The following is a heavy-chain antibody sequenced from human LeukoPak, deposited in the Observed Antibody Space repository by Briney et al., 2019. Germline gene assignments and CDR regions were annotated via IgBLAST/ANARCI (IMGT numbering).Heavy chain of an antibody. CDR1: GFTFSNFW. J-gene: IGHJ6*03. Sequence: GGSLRLSCAASGFTFSNFWMSWVRQAPGKGLEWVAKIKQDGSEKYYVDSVKGRFTISRDNAKSSLYLQMNNQRAEDTAVYFCAGDKGTVTPRGYYYYMDVWGRGTTVTVSS. D-gene: IGHD4-11*01. V-gene: IGHV3-7*01. CDR2: IKQDGSEK. CDR3: AGDKGTVTPRGYYYYMDV.